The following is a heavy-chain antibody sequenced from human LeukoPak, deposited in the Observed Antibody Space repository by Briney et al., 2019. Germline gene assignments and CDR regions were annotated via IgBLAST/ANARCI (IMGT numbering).Heavy chain of an antibody. CDR3: ARYYYDSSGYYFDY. CDR2: IYTSGST. CDR1: GGSISSYY. Sequence: PSETLSLTCTVSGGSISSYYWSWIRQPAGKGLEWIGRIYTSGSTNYNPSLKSRVTISVDTSKNQFSLKLSSVTAADTAVYYCARYYYDSSGYYFDYWGQGTLVTVSS. D-gene: IGHD3-22*01. V-gene: IGHV4-4*07. J-gene: IGHJ4*02.